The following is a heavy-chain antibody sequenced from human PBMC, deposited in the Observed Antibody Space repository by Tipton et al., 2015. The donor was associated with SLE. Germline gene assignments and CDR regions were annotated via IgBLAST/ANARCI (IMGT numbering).Heavy chain of an antibody. Sequence: TLSLTCTVSGGSIGTHYWSWIRQPPGKGLEWIGSIYYSGNTYYNPSLRSRVTISIDTSKNQFSLRLSSVTAADTAMYYCARHLRGGTYVWGQGTLVTVSS. D-gene: IGHD1-26*01. CDR2: IYYSGNT. V-gene: IGHV4-59*08. CDR3: ARHLRGGTYV. CDR1: GGSIGTHY. J-gene: IGHJ4*02.